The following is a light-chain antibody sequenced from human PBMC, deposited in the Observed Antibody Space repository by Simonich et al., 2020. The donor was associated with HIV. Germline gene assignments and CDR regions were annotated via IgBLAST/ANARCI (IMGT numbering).Light chain of an antibody. J-gene: IGLJ3*02. V-gene: IGLV2-14*03. CDR3: SSYTSSSTLV. Sequence: QSALTQPASVSGSPGQSITISCTGTSSDVGGSNYVSWYQQHTGKAPKLMIYDVSKRPSGVPDRFSGSKSGNTASLTISGLQAEDEADYYCSSYTSSSTLVFGGGTKLTVL. CDR2: DVS. CDR1: SSDVGGSNY.